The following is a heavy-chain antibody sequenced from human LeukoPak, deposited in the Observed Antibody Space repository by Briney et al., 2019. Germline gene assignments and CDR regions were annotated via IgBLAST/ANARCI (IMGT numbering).Heavy chain of an antibody. CDR2: INHSGST. D-gene: IGHD1/OR15-1a*01. Sequence: GSLRLSCAASGFTFSSYWMSWVRQPPGKGLEWIGEINHSGSTNYNPSLKSRVTISVDTSKNQFSLKLSSVTAADTAVYYCALTTSQGWFDPWGQGTLVTVSS. CDR3: ALTTSQGWFDP. V-gene: IGHV4-34*08. CDR1: GFTFSSYW. J-gene: IGHJ5*02.